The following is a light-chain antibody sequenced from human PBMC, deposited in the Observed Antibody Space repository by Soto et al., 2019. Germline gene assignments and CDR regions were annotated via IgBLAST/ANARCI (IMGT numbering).Light chain of an antibody. CDR3: ITHAGASNV. CDR1: SSDVGATDY. Sequence: QSALTQPPSASGSPGQSVAISCTGTSSDVGATDYVSGYQQHSGKAPKLLLYEVNKRPSGVPDRFSGSKSGNTASLTVSALQADDEADYYCITHAGASNVLGTGTKVTVL. CDR2: EVN. V-gene: IGLV2-8*01. J-gene: IGLJ1*01.